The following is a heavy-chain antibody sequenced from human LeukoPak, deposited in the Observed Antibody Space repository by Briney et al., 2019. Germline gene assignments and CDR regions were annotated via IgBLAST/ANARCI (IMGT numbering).Heavy chain of an antibody. CDR2: IWYDGSNK. Sequence: SGGSLRLSCAASGFTFSSYGMHWVRQAPGKGLEWVAVIWYDGSNKYYADSVKGRFTISRDNSKNTLYLQMNSLRAEDTAVYYCARFLFLPNFDYWGQGTLVTVSS. J-gene: IGHJ4*02. CDR3: ARFLFLPNFDY. CDR1: GFTFSSYG. D-gene: IGHD2/OR15-2a*01. V-gene: IGHV3-33*01.